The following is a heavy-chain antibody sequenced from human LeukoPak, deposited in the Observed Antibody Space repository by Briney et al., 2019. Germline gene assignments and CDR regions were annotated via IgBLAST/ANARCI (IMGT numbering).Heavy chain of an antibody. Sequence: NPSETLSLTCTVSGGSTNSYFWSWIRQPPGKGLEWIGYVYYSGSTNYNPSLKSRLTISVDTPKNQFSLKLSSVTAADTAVYYCARWGYSGSYYYFDYWGQGSLVTVSS. CDR3: ARWGYSGSYYYFDY. J-gene: IGHJ4*02. CDR1: GGSTNSYF. D-gene: IGHD1-26*01. V-gene: IGHV4-59*01. CDR2: VYYSGST.